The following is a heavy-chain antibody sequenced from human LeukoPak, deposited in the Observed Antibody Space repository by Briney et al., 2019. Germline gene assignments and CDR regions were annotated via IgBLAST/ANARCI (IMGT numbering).Heavy chain of an antibody. J-gene: IGHJ4*02. CDR2: ISAYNGNT. CDR3: ATAGPSLFSYYFDY. V-gene: IGHV1-18*01. CDR1: GYTFTSYG. Sequence: GASVKVSCKASGYTFTSYGISWVRQAPGQGLEWMGWISAYNGNTNYAQKLQGRVTMTTDTSTSTAYMELRSLRSDDTAVYYCATAGPSLFSYYFDYWGQGTLVTVSA.